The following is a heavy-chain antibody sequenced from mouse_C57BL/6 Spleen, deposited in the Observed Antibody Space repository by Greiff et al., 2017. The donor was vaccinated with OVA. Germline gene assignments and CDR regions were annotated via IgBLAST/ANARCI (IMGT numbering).Heavy chain of an antibody. V-gene: IGHV3-6*01. Sequence: DVQLQESGPGLVKPSQSLSLTCSVTGYSITSGYYWNWIRQFPGNKLEWMGYISYDGSNNYNPSLKNRISITRDTSKNQFFLKLNSVTTEDTATYYCARGGDDPYYFDYWGQGTTLTVSS. J-gene: IGHJ2*01. CDR2: ISYDGSN. CDR3: ARGGDDPYYFDY. CDR1: GYSITSGYY.